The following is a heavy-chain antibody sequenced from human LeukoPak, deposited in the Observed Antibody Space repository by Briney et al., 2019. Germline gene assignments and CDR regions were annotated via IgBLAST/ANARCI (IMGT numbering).Heavy chain of an antibody. J-gene: IGHJ3*02. V-gene: IGHV1-46*01. Sequence: GASVKVSCKASGYTFTSYYMHWVRQAPGQGLERMGIINPSGGSTSYAQKFQGRVTMTRDMSTSTVYMELSSLRSEDTAVYYCARDRAPACGGDCYSDAFDIWGQGTMVTVSS. D-gene: IGHD2-21*02. CDR2: INPSGGST. CDR3: ARDRAPACGGDCYSDAFDI. CDR1: GYTFTSYY.